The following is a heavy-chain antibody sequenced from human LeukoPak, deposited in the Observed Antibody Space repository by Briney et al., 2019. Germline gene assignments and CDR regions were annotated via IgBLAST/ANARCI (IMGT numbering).Heavy chain of an antibody. CDR1: GFTFSNAW. CDR3: TTDLWFGELSVDY. D-gene: IGHD3-10*01. J-gene: IGHJ4*02. Sequence: GGSLRLSCAASGFTFSNAWMSWVRQAPGKGLEWVGRIKSKTDGGATDYAAPAKGRFTISRDDSKNTLYLQMNSLKTEDTAVYYCTTDLWFGELSVDYWDQGTLVTVSS. V-gene: IGHV3-15*01. CDR2: IKSKTDGGAT.